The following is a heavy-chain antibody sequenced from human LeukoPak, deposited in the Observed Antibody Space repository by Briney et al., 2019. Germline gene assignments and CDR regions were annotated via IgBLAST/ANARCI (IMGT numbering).Heavy chain of an antibody. J-gene: IGHJ4*02. D-gene: IGHD3-22*01. CDR1: GFTFDDYA. Sequence: GGSLRLSCAASGFTFDDYAMHWVRQAPGKGLEWVSGISWNSGSIGYADSVKGRFTISRDNAKNTLYLQMNSLRAEDTAVYYCALIGLDSSGYYYDYLDYWGQGTLVTVSS. V-gene: IGHV3-9*01. CDR3: ALIGLDSSGYYYDYLDY. CDR2: ISWNSGSI.